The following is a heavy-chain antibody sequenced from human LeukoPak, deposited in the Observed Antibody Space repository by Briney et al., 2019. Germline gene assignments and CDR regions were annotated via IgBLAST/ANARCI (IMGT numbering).Heavy chain of an antibody. CDR3: AKDTWPQVGRYFDL. CDR1: GFTFSSYA. D-gene: IGHD3-16*01. Sequence: PGGSLRLSCAASGFTFSSYAMSWVRQAPGKGPEWGSAISGSGGSTYYADSVTGRLTISRDHSKHRLSLQMNSLRAEATAVYYCAKDTWPQVGRYFDLWGRGTLVTVSS. J-gene: IGHJ2*01. V-gene: IGHV3-23*01. CDR2: ISGSGGST.